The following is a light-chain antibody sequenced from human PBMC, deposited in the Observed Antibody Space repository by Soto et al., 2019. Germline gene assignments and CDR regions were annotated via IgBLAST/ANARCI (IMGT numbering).Light chain of an antibody. Sequence: QLVLTQSPSASASLGALVKLTCTLSSGHSSYVIAWHQQQPEKGPRYLMKLNSDGSHSKGDGIPDRFSGSSSGAERYLTISSLQSEDEADYYCQTWGTGLLVFGGGTKLTVL. CDR1: SGHSSYV. J-gene: IGLJ3*02. V-gene: IGLV4-69*01. CDR3: QTWGTGLLV. CDR2: LNSDGSH.